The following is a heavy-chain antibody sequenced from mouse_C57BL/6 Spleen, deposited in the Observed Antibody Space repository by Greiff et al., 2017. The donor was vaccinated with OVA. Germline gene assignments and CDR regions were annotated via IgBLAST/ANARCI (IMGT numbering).Heavy chain of an antibody. CDR3: ARHGFTTVVDYYAMDY. D-gene: IGHD1-1*01. Sequence: DVQLQESGGGLVQPGESLKLSCESNEYEFPSHDMSWVRKTPEKRLELVAAINSDGGSTYYPDTMERRFIISRDNTKKTLYLQMSSLRSEDTALYYCARHGFTTVVDYYAMDYWGQGTSVTVSS. V-gene: IGHV5-2*01. J-gene: IGHJ4*01. CDR2: INSDGGST. CDR1: EYEFPSHD.